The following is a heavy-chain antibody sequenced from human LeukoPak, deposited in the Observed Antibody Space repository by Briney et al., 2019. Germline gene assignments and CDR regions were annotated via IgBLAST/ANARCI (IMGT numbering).Heavy chain of an antibody. CDR3: ARDYGGNSHYYYGMDV. CDR2: INPNSGGT. J-gene: IGHJ6*02. V-gene: IGHV1-2*02. D-gene: IGHD4-23*01. Sequence: VASVKVSCKASGYTFTGYYMHWVRQAPGQGLEWMGWINPNSGGTNYAQKFQGRVTMTRDTSISTAYMELSRLRSDDTAVYYCARDYGGNSHYYYGMDVWGQGTTVTVSS. CDR1: GYTFTGYY.